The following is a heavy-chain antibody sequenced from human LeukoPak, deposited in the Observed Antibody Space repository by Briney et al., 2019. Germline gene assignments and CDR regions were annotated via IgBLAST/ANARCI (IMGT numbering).Heavy chain of an antibody. Sequence: GGSLRLSCAASGLTFSAYWMTWVRQAPGKGLEWVSYISSSGSTIYYADSVKGRFTISRDNAKNSLYLQMNSLRAEDTAVYYCARASWSCSSTSCYGGVDYWGQGTLVTVSS. J-gene: IGHJ4*02. V-gene: IGHV3-48*04. CDR1: GLTFSAYW. CDR3: ARASWSCSSTSCYGGVDY. CDR2: ISSSGSTI. D-gene: IGHD2-2*01.